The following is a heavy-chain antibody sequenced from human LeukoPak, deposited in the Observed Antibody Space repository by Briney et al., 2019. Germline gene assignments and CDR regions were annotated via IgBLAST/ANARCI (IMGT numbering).Heavy chain of an antibody. Sequence: SETLSLTCTVSGGSISSGSYYWSWIRQPAGKGLEWIGRIYTSGSTNYNPSLKSRVTISVDTSKNQFSLKLSSVTAADTAVYYCARGGYDSSGYYTMYYFDYWGQGTLVTVSS. CDR3: ARGGYDSSGYYTMYYFDY. D-gene: IGHD3-22*01. J-gene: IGHJ4*02. CDR2: IYTSGST. CDR1: GGSISSGSYY. V-gene: IGHV4-61*02.